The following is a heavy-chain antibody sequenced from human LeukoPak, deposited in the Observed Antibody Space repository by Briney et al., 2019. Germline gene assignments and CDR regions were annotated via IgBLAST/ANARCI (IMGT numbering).Heavy chain of an antibody. CDR3: ARDLYSILAAAAGPS. CDR1: GFIFSTFE. CDR2: ISSSSSYI. V-gene: IGHV3-21*01. J-gene: IGHJ5*02. Sequence: GGSLRLSCAASGFIFSTFEMNWVRQAPGKGLEWVSSISSSSSYIYYADSVKGRFTISRDNAKNSLYLQMNSLRAEDTAVYYCARDLYSILAAAAGPSWGQGTLVTVSS. D-gene: IGHD6-13*01.